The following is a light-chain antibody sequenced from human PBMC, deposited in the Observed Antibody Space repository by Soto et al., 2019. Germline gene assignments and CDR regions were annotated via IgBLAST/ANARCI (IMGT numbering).Light chain of an antibody. CDR1: QSISSW. V-gene: IGKV1-5*03. CDR3: QQYDSYPRT. CDR2: KAS. J-gene: IGKJ1*01. Sequence: DIPMTQSPSTLSASVGDRVTITCRASQSISSWLAWYQQKAGKAPKVLIYKASRLESGVPSRFSGSGSGTEFTLTISSLQPDDFGTYYCQQYDSYPRTFGQGTRVEI.